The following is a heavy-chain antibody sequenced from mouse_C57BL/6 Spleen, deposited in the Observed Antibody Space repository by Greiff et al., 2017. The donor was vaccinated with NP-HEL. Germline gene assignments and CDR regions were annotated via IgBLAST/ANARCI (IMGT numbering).Heavy chain of an antibody. CDR1: GFTFSSYG. Sequence: EVQLQESGGDLVKPGGSLKLSCAASGFTFSSYGMSWVRQTPDKRLEWVATISSGGSYTYYPDSVKGRFTISRDNAKNTLYLQMSSLKSEDTARYDCARLTGTGYYDVWGTGTTVTVSS. CDR3: ARLTGTGYYDV. J-gene: IGHJ1*03. V-gene: IGHV5-6*01. D-gene: IGHD4-1*01. CDR2: ISSGGSYT.